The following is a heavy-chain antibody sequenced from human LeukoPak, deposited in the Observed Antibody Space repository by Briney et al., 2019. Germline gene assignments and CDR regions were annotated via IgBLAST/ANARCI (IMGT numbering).Heavy chain of an antibody. J-gene: IGHJ4*02. CDR3: ARGLRYFDWLFPHYYFDY. V-gene: IGHV4-61*02. D-gene: IGHD3-9*01. CDR2: IYTSGST. Sequence: PSETLSLTCTVSGGSISSGSYYWSWIRQPAGKGLEWIGRIYTSGSTNYNPSLKSRVTISVDTSKNRFSLKLSSVTAADTAVYYCARGLRYFDWLFPHYYFDYWGQGTLVTVSS. CDR1: GGSISSGSYY.